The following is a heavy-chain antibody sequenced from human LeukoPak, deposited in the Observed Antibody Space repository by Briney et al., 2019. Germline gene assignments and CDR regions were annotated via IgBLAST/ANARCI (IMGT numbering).Heavy chain of an antibody. CDR2: ISSGTSTI. D-gene: IGHD6-13*01. CDR3: ARFTGYSSSWYELDY. J-gene: IGHJ4*02. CDR1: GFTFSDYS. Sequence: GGSLRLSCTASGFTFSDYSMNWVRQAPGKGLEWVSYISSGTSTIFNADSVKGRFTISRDNAKNSLYLQMNSLRDEDTAVYYCARFTGYSSSWYELDYWGQGTLVTVSS. V-gene: IGHV3-48*02.